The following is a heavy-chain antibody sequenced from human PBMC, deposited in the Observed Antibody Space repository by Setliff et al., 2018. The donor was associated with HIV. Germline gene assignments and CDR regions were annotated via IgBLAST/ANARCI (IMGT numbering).Heavy chain of an antibody. D-gene: IGHD3-16*01. V-gene: IGHV3-48*03. Sequence: GGSLRLSCAASGFTFANYEMNWVRQAPGKGLEWISYISTRGNSIYYADSVKGRFIISRDNAKNSLFLQMQSLRAEDTALYYGARGGGGVMHDAFDIWGQGTMVTVSS. J-gene: IGHJ3*02. CDR1: GFTFANYE. CDR3: ARGGGGVMHDAFDI. CDR2: ISTRGNSI.